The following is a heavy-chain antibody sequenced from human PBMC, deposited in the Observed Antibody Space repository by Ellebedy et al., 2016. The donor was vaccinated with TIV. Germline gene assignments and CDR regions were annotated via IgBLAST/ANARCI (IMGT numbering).Heavy chain of an antibody. CDR3: ARVSGYDYRRVPFDY. V-gene: IGHV1-46*01. Sequence: AASVKVSCKASGYTFTSYWMHWVRQAPGQGLEWMGMINPSGGSTSYAQKFQVRVTMTRDTSTSTVYMELSSLRSEDTAVYYCARVSGYDYRRVPFDYWGQGTLVTVST. CDR1: GYTFTSYW. J-gene: IGHJ4*02. CDR2: INPSGGST. D-gene: IGHD3-22*01.